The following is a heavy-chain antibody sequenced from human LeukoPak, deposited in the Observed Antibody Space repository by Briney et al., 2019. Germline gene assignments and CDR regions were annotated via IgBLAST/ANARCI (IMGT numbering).Heavy chain of an antibody. CDR1: GFTFSSYS. V-gene: IGHV3-21*01. CDR2: ISSNSRYT. Sequence: GGSLRLSCAASGFTFSSYSMNWVRQAPGKGLEWVSSISSNSRYTYYADSVKGRFTISRDNAKSSLYLQMNSLRADDTAVYYCARVPHSTVDTMIVVVLHYLDYWGQGTLVTVSS. J-gene: IGHJ4*02. CDR3: ARVPHSTVDTMIVVVLHYLDY. D-gene: IGHD3-22*01.